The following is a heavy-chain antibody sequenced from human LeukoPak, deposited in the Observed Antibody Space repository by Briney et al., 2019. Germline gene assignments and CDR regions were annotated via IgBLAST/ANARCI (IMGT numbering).Heavy chain of an antibody. CDR3: ARDEDGDYYYGMDV. CDR2: ISSSSSTI. V-gene: IGHV3-48*04. Sequence: PGGSLRLSCAASGFTFSSYGMHWVRQAPGKGLEWVSYISSSSSTIYYADSVKGRFTISRDNAKNSLYLQMNSLRAEDTAVYYCARDEDGDYYYGMDVWGQGTTVTVSS. D-gene: IGHD4-17*01. CDR1: GFTFSSYG. J-gene: IGHJ6*02.